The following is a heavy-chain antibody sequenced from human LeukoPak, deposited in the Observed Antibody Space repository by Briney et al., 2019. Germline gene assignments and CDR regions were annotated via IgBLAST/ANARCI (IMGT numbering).Heavy chain of an antibody. CDR1: GVSISSYY. J-gene: IGHJ6*03. CDR2: IYYSGST. Sequence: PSETLSLTCTVSGVSISSYYWSWIRQPPGKGLEWIGYIYYSGSTNYNPSLKSRVTISVATSKNQFSLKLSSVTAADTAVYFCARERGGSKLSGLYGRDYYYMDVWGKGTTVTVSS. V-gene: IGHV4-59*01. CDR3: ARERGGSKLSGLYGRDYYYMDV. D-gene: IGHD3-16*01.